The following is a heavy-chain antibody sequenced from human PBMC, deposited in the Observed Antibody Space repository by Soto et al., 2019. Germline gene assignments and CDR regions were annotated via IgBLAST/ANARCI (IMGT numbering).Heavy chain of an antibody. J-gene: IGHJ6*02. CDR1: GFSLSTSGVG. Sequence: SGPTLVNPTQTLTLTCTFSGFSLSTSGVGVGWIRQPPGKALEWLALIYWDDDKRYSPSLKSRLTITKYTSKNQVVLTMTNMDPVDTATYYCAHTNDFWSGSDYYGMDVWGQGTTVTVSS. CDR3: AHTNDFWSGSDYYGMDV. D-gene: IGHD3-3*01. CDR2: IYWDDDK. V-gene: IGHV2-5*02.